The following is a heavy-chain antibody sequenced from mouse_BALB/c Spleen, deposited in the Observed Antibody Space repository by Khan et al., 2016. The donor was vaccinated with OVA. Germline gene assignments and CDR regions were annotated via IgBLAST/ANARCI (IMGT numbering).Heavy chain of an antibody. CDR2: ISYSSST. Sequence: EVQLQESGPGLVKPSQSLPLTCTVTGYSITSDYAWNWIRQFPGNKLEWMGYISYSSSTSYYPSLTSRISITRDKSKNQFFLQLNSVTTEDTATYYCARSIMANWGQGTTLTVSS. V-gene: IGHV3-2*02. J-gene: IGHJ2*01. CDR3: ARSIMAN. CDR1: GYSITSDYA.